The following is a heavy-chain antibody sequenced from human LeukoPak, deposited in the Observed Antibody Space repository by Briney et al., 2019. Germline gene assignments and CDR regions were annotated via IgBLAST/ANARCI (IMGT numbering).Heavy chain of an antibody. D-gene: IGHD4-17*01. J-gene: IGHJ4*02. CDR2: ISGSGSST. CDR1: GFTFSDHY. V-gene: IGHV3-23*01. CDR3: AKCPSLRYFDY. Sequence: PGGSLRLSCAASGFTFSDHYMDWVRQAPGKGLEWVSTISGSGSSTYYADSVKGRFTISRDNSKNTLFLQMNSLRAEDTAVYYCAKCPSLRYFDYWGQGTLVTVSS.